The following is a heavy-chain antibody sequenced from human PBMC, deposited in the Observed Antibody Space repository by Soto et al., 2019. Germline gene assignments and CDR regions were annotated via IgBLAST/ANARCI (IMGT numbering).Heavy chain of an antibody. D-gene: IGHD1-1*01. CDR3: ARWPQLEPRFDY. J-gene: IGHJ4*02. Sequence: PETLSLTCTVSGGSISSYYWSWIRQPPGKGLEWIGYIYYSGSTYYNPSLKSRVTISVDTSKNQFSLKLSSVTAADTAVYYCARWPQLEPRFDYWGQGTLVTVSS. CDR1: GGSISSYY. V-gene: IGHV4-59*06. CDR2: IYYSGST.